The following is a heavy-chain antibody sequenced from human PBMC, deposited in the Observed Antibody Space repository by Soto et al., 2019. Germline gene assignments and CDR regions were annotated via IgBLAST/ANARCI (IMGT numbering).Heavy chain of an antibody. CDR3: ARDTGGFWSGYPMDV. CDR2: IYHSGST. Sequence: QVQLQESGPGLVKPSGTLSLTCAVSSGSISSSNWWSWVRQPPGKGLEWIGEIYHSGSTNYNPSLKSRVTISLDKSKNQFSLKLSSVTAADTAVYYCARDTGGFWSGYPMDVWGKGTTVTVSS. J-gene: IGHJ6*03. CDR1: SGSISSSNW. D-gene: IGHD3-3*01. V-gene: IGHV4-4*02.